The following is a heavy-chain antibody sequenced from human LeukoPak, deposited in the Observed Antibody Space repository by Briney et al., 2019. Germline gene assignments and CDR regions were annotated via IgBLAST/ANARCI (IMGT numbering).Heavy chain of an antibody. D-gene: IGHD6-13*01. Sequence: GESLKISCKGSGYTFTGYYMHWVRQAPGQGLEWMGWINPNSGGTNYAQKFQGRVTMTRDTSISTAYMELSRLRSDDTAVYYCARESIAAAGTVFDYWGQGTLVTVSS. CDR3: ARESIAAAGTVFDY. CDR1: GYTFTGYY. CDR2: INPNSGGT. J-gene: IGHJ4*02. V-gene: IGHV1-2*02.